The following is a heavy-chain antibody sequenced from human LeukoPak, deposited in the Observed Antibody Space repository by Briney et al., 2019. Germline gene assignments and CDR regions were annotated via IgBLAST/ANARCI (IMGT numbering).Heavy chain of an antibody. CDR1: GGSLSGYY. V-gene: IGHV4-34*01. CDR3: ARVGTLRITTVRANWFDP. Sequence: PSETLSLTCEVSGGSLSGYYWSWIRQPPGQGLEWIGEINHSGSTNYNPSLESRVTISLGTSNKQFSLKLSSVTAADTAVYYCARVGTLRITTVRANWFDPWGQGTLITVSS. D-gene: IGHD3-3*01. J-gene: IGHJ5*02. CDR2: INHSGST.